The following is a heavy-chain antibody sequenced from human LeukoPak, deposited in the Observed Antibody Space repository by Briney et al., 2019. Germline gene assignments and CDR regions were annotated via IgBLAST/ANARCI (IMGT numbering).Heavy chain of an antibody. CDR2: IYYSGST. V-gene: IGHV4-59*01. Sequence: SETLSLTCTASGGSISSYYWSWIRQPPGKGLEWIGYIYYSGSTNYNPSLKSRVTISVDTSKNQFSLKLSSVTAADTAVYCCARDTLYCSGGSCYSAFDIWGQGTMVTVSS. J-gene: IGHJ3*02. D-gene: IGHD2-15*01. CDR3: ARDTLYCSGGSCYSAFDI. CDR1: GGSISSYY.